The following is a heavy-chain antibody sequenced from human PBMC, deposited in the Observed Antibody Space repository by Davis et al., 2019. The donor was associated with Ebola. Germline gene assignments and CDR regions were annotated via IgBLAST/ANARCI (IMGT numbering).Heavy chain of an antibody. J-gene: IGHJ6*02. CDR1: GGSVSSGSYY. CDR3: AGFAVRYSYGYSDYYYGMDV. V-gene: IGHV4-61*01. Sequence: MPSETLSLTFTLPGGSVSSGSYYWSWIRQPPGKGLEWIGYTYYSGSTNYNPSLKTRVTISVDTSKNQFSLKLSSVTAADTAVDYCAGFAVRYSYGYSDYYYGMDVWGQGTTVTVSS. CDR2: TYYSGST. D-gene: IGHD5-18*01.